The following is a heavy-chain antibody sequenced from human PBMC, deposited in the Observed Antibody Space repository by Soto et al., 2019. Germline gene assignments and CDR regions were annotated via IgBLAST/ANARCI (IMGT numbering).Heavy chain of an antibody. CDR2: INPNSGGT. CDR1: GYTFTGYY. D-gene: IGHD5-12*01. CDR3: AGCGYDCQKLFDF. V-gene: IGHV1-2*04. Sequence: ASVKVSCKASGYTFTGYYMHWVRQAPGQGLEWMGWINPNSGGTNYAQKFQGWVTMTRDTSISTAYMELSRLRSDDTAVYYCAGCGYDCQKLFDFWGEATRVTVP. J-gene: IGHJ4*02.